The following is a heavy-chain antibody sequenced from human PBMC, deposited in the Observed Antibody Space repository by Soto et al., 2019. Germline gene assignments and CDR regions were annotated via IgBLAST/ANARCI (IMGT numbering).Heavy chain of an antibody. CDR2: IHYSGTT. V-gene: IGHV4-59*01. CDR3: AAGEASSRNLAPYYLDF. CDR1: GGSMRNYI. J-gene: IGHJ4*02. D-gene: IGHD6-13*01. Sequence: SETLSLTCTVSGGSMRNYIWTWIQQPPGKGLKWIGYIHYSGTTSFFPSYNPSLRSRVTISEDTSKNQFSLKLLSVTTADTAVYFCAAGEASSRNLAPYYLDFWGQGTLVTVSS.